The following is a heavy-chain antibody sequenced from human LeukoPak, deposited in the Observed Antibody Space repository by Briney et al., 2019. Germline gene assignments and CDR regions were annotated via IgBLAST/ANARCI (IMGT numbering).Heavy chain of an antibody. D-gene: IGHD3-3*01. J-gene: IGHJ3*02. CDR1: GYTFAGYY. CDR3: ARAPYYDFWSGHDAFDI. CDR2: INPNSGGT. V-gene: IGHV1-2*02. Sequence: ASVKVSCKASGYTFAGYYMHWVRQAPGQGLEWMGWINPNSGGTNYAQKFQGRVTMTRDTSISTAYMELSRLRSDDTAVYYCARAPYYDFWSGHDAFDIWGQGTMVTVSS.